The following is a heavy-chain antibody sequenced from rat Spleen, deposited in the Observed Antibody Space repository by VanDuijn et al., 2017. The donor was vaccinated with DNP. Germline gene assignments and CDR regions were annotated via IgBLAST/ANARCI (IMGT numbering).Heavy chain of an antibody. CDR2: IGSAAYAP. Sequence: EVQLVESGGGLVQPGRSLKLSCAASGFTFSAYYMAWVRQPPAKGLEWVAYIGSAAYAPYHGDSVKGRFTISRDNAKSTLYLQMNSLRSEDMATYYCVRWNSGHFDYWGQGVMVTVSS. J-gene: IGHJ2*01. CDR3: VRWNSGHFDY. V-gene: IGHV5-22*01. D-gene: IGHD4-3*01. CDR1: GFTFSAYY.